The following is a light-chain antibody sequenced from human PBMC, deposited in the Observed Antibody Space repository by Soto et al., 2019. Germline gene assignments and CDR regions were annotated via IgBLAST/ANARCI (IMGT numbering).Light chain of an antibody. CDR1: SSNIGNNY. CDR2: DND. Sequence: QSVLTQPPSVSAAPGQKVTISCSGSSSNIGNNYVSWYQQLPGTAPKLLIYDNDKRPSGIPDRFSGSKSGTSATLDITGLQTGDEADYHCASWDSSLSAVVFGGGTKLTVL. J-gene: IGLJ3*02. CDR3: ASWDSSLSAVV. V-gene: IGLV1-51*01.